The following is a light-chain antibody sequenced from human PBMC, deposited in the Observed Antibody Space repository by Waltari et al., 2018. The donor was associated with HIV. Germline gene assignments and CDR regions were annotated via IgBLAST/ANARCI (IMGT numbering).Light chain of an antibody. CDR1: NSHIGSNT. CDR2: NNK. J-gene: IGLJ2*01. Sequence: QSVLTQPPSASGTPGQRVTISCSGSNSHIGSNTVNWYQQLPGKAPKLLIYNNKQRPAGVPDRISGSKSGTSASLAISGLQSEDEADYYCAAWDDSLNGVVFGGGTKLTVL. CDR3: AAWDDSLNGVV. V-gene: IGLV1-44*01.